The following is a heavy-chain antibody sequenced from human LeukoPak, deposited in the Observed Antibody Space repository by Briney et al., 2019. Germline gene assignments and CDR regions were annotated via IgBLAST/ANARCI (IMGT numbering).Heavy chain of an antibody. CDR2: INPNSGGT. Sequence: ASVKVSCKASGYTFIGNYMHWVRQAPGQGLEWMGWINPNSGGTKYAQKFQGRVTMTRDTSISTAYMELTRLTSDDTAVYYCARGLRAAVFDIWGQGTMVTVSS. J-gene: IGHJ3*02. CDR1: GYTFIGNY. D-gene: IGHD2-2*01. CDR3: ARGLRAAVFDI. V-gene: IGHV1-2*02.